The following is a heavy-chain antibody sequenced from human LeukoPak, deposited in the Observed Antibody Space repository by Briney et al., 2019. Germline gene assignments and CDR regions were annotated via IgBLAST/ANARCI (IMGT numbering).Heavy chain of an antibody. CDR3: AGARGGAYGFAFDS. D-gene: IGHD3-10*01. V-gene: IGHV4-59*07. Sequence: SDTLSLTCTVSGGSITTYFWSWTRQPPGKGLECIGYIYYTGNTNYSPSLRNRVTISVDTSKNQFSLKLNSVTAADTALYFCAGARGGAYGFAFDSWGQGTLVTVSS. CDR1: GGSITTYF. J-gene: IGHJ4*02. CDR2: IYYTGNT.